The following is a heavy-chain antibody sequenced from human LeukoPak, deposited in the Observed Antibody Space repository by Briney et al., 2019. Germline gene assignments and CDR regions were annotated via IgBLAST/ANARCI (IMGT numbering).Heavy chain of an antibody. D-gene: IGHD2-8*01. Sequence: PGGSLRLSCAASGFTFSSYAMSWIRQPPGKGLEWIGDINHSGSTNYNPPLKSRVTISIDTSKNQFSLKLSSVTAADTAVYYCARQWGRLGFDYWGQGTLVTVSS. CDR3: ARQWGRLGFDY. CDR2: INHSGST. V-gene: IGHV4-34*01. CDR1: GFTFSSYA. J-gene: IGHJ4*02.